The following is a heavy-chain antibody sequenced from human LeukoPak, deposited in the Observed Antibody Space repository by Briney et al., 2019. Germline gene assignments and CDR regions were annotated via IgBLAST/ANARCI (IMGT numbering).Heavy chain of an antibody. V-gene: IGHV4-39*01. CDR2: IYYSGST. Sequence: MTSETLSLTCTVSGGSISSSSYYWGWIRQPPGKGLEWIGSIYYSGSTYYNPSLKSRVTISVDTSKNQFSLKLSSVTAADTAVYYCARRYCSGGSCPFDYWGQGTLVTASS. D-gene: IGHD2-15*01. J-gene: IGHJ4*02. CDR3: ARRYCSGGSCPFDY. CDR1: GGSISSSSYY.